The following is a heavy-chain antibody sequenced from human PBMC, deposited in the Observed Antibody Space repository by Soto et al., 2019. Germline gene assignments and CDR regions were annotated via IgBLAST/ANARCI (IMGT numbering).Heavy chain of an antibody. CDR3: ARDFTYGSGSYLYYYGMDV. Sequence: TGGSLILSCAASGFTFSTYAMNWVRQAPGKGLEWVSGISGSGDSTYYADSVKGRFTISRDNSKNTLYLQMNSLRAEDTAVYYCARDFTYGSGSYLYYYGMDVWGQGTTVTVSS. CDR1: GFTFSTYA. CDR2: ISGSGDST. V-gene: IGHV3-23*01. J-gene: IGHJ6*02. D-gene: IGHD3-10*01.